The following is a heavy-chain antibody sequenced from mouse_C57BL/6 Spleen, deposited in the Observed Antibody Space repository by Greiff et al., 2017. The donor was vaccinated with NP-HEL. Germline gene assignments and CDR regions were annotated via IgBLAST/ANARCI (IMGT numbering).Heavy chain of an antibody. CDR1: GYTFTSYW. CDR3: ARGVATYAMDD. Sequence: VQLQQPGAELVKPGASVKLSCKASGYTFTSYWMQWVKQRPGQGLEWIGEIDPSDSYTNYNQKFKGKATLTVDTSSSTAYMQRSSLTSEDSAVYYCARGVATYAMDDWGQGTSVTVSS. J-gene: IGHJ4*01. CDR2: IDPSDSYT. V-gene: IGHV1-50*01. D-gene: IGHD1-1*02.